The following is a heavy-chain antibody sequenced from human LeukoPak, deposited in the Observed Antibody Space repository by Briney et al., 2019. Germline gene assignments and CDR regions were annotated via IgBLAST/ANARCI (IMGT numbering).Heavy chain of an antibody. Sequence: ASVKVSCKASGYTFTSYDINWVRQATGQGLEWMGWMNPNSGNTGYAQKFQGRVTITRNTSISTAYMELSSLRSEDTAVYYCAREGLANNGYRDAFDIWGQGTMVTVSS. J-gene: IGHJ3*02. CDR1: GYTFTSYD. V-gene: IGHV1-8*03. CDR2: MNPNSGNT. D-gene: IGHD3-16*01. CDR3: AREGLANNGYRDAFDI.